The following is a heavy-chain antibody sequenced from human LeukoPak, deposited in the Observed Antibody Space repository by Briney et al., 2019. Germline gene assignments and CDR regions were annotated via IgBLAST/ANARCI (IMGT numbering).Heavy chain of an antibody. D-gene: IGHD6-19*01. J-gene: IGHJ4*02. Sequence: SETLSLTCTVSGGSISSGGYYWSWIRQPPGKGLEWIGYIYYSGSTNYNPSLKSRVAISVDTSKNQFSLKLSSVTAADTAVYYCARDQYSSGWTDYFDYWGQGTLVTVSS. CDR1: GGSISSGGYY. CDR3: ARDQYSSGWTDYFDY. V-gene: IGHV4-61*08. CDR2: IYYSGST.